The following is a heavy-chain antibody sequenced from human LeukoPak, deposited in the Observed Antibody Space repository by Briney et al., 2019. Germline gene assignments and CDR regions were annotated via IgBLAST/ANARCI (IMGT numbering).Heavy chain of an antibody. CDR1: GYTFTSYG. V-gene: IGHV1-18*01. D-gene: IGHD2-21*01. CDR3: AREGSVKSPVATVDY. J-gene: IGHJ4*02. Sequence: ASVKVSCKASGYTFTSYGISWVRQAPGQGLEWMGWISAYNGNTNYAQKLQGRVTMTTDTSTSTAYMELRSLRSDDTAVYYCAREGSVKSPVATVDYWGQGTLVTVSS. CDR2: ISAYNGNT.